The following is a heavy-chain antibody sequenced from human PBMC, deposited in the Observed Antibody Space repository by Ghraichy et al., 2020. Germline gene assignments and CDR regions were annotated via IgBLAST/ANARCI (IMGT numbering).Heavy chain of an antibody. V-gene: IGHV4-34*01. J-gene: IGHJ4*02. CDR3: ARASGYSSGWTYSYFDY. CDR1: GGSFSGYY. D-gene: IGHD6-19*01. Sequence: SETLSLTCAVYGGSFSGYYWSWIRQPPGKGLEWIGEINHSGSTNYNPSLKSRVTISVDTSKNQFSLKLSSVTAADTAVYYCARASGYSSGWTYSYFDYWGQGTLVTVSS. CDR2: INHSGST.